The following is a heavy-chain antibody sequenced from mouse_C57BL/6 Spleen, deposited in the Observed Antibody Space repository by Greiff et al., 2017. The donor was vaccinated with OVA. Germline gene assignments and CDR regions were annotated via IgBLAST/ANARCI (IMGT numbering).Heavy chain of an antibody. J-gene: IGHJ1*03. CDR3: LRGDFYWYFEV. Sequence: EVKVVESGGGLVKPGGSLKLSCAASGFTFSDYGMHWVRQAPETGLEWVAYISSGSSTIYYADTVKGRFTISRDNAKNTLFLQMTSLRSEDTAMYYCLRGDFYWYFEVWGTGTTVTVSS. V-gene: IGHV5-17*01. CDR1: GFTFSDYG. CDR2: ISSGSSTI. D-gene: IGHD3-3*01.